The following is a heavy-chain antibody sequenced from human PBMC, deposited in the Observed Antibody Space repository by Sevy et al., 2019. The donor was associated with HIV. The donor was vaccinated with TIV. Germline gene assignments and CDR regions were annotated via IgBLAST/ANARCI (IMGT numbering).Heavy chain of an antibody. CDR3: ARVRYKYGSYYFDY. D-gene: IGHD5-18*01. V-gene: IGHV3-11*06. CDR1: GFTFSDYY. CDR2: ISTSSTHT. Sequence: GGSLRLSCSASGFTFSDYYMSWIRQAPGKGLEWVSYISTSSTHTNHADSVKGRFTISRDNANNSLYLQMNSLRAEDTAVYFCARVRYKYGSYYFDYWGQGTLVTVSS. J-gene: IGHJ4*02.